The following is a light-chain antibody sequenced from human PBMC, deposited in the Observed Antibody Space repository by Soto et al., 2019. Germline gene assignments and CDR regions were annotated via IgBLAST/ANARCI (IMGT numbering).Light chain of an antibody. Sequence: EIVMTQSPATLSVSPGERATLSCRASQSISSNLAWYQQKPGHAPSLLIYGASARATGIPARFSGSGSGTEFTLTISILQSEDYAVYYCQQRSNAPTFGQGTKLEIK. CDR2: GAS. J-gene: IGKJ2*01. V-gene: IGKV3-15*01. CDR3: QQRSNAPT. CDR1: QSISSN.